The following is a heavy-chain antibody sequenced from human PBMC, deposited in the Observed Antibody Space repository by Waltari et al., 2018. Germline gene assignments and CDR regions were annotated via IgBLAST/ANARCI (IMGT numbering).Heavy chain of an antibody. D-gene: IGHD6-19*01. CDR2: IYTRART. J-gene: IGHJ6*03. CDR1: GGSISSYS. Sequence: QVQLQESGPGLVKPSETLSLTCTVSGGSISSYSWSWIRQPAGKGLEWIGRIYTRARTNCNPSRKSGVTMSVDTSKNQFSLKLSSVTAADTAVYDCARARPVAVASYYYYMDVWGKGTTVTVSS. V-gene: IGHV4-4*07. CDR3: ARARPVAVASYYYYMDV.